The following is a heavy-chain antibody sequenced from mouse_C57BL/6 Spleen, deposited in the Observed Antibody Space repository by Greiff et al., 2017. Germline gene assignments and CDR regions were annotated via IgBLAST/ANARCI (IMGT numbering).Heavy chain of an antibody. J-gene: IGHJ2*01. D-gene: IGHD1-1*01. V-gene: IGHV1-69*01. CDR2: IDPSDSYT. CDR1: GYTFTSYW. CDR3: SRRGLITTVVSAFDV. Sequence: QVQLQQSGAELVMPGASVKLSCKASGYTFTSYWMHWVKQRPGQGLEWIGDIDPSDSYTNYNQKFKGKSTLTVDKSSSTAYMQLSSLTSEDSAVYYCSRRGLITTVVSAFDVWGPGTTLTVSS.